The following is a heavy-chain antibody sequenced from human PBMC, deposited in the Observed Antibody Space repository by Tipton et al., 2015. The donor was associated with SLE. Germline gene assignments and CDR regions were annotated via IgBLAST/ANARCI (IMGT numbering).Heavy chain of an antibody. CDR1: GGSISSDY. CDR3: ARISVDTTMAQRVDYGMDV. V-gene: IGHV4-59*01. CDR2: IFYTGST. Sequence: LSLTCTVSGGSISSDYWTWIRQPPGKGLEWIGSIFYTGSTTYNPSLKSRLTMSVDTPKNQFSLKLTSVTAADTAVYYCARISVDTTMAQRVDYGMDVWGQGTTVTVSS. D-gene: IGHD5-18*01. J-gene: IGHJ6*02.